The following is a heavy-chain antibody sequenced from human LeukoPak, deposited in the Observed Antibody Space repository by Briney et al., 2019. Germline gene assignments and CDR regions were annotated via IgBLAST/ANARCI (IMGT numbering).Heavy chain of an antibody. V-gene: IGHV4-4*07. J-gene: IGHJ3*02. D-gene: IGHD2-2*02. Sequence: SETLSLTCTVSGGSISSYYWSWIRQPAGKGLEWIGRIYTSGSTNYNPSLKSRVTISVDTSKNQFSLKLSSVTAADTAVYYCARTLYCSSTSCYTGGLDAFDIWGQGTMVTVSS. CDR2: IYTSGST. CDR3: ARTLYCSSTSCYTGGLDAFDI. CDR1: GGSISSYY.